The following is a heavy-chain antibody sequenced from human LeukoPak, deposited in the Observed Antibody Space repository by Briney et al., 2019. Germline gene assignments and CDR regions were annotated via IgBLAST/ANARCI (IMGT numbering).Heavy chain of an antibody. CDR3: ARDPGDDYSDYVLWYYYGMDV. CDR1: GYTFTGYY. Sequence: ASVKVSCEASGYTFTGYYMHWVRQAPGQGLEWMGWISAYNGNTNYAQKLQGRVTMTTDTSTSTAYMELRSLRSDDTAVYYCARDPGDDYSDYVLWYYYGMDVWGQGTTVTVSS. D-gene: IGHD4-11*01. V-gene: IGHV1-18*04. J-gene: IGHJ6*02. CDR2: ISAYNGNT.